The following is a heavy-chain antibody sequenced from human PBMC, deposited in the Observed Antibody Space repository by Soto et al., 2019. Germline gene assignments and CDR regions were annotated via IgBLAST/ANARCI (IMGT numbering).Heavy chain of an antibody. V-gene: IGHV4-39*01. D-gene: IGHD3-10*01. J-gene: IGHJ4*02. Sequence: QLQLQESGPGLVKPSETLSLTCTVSGGSISSSSYYWGWIRQPPGKGLEWIGSIYYSGSTYYNPSLKRRVTIAVDTSKNQFSLKLSPVTAADTAVYYCARLRVNGGWDWGQGTLVTVSS. CDR1: GGSISSSSYY. CDR2: IYYSGST. CDR3: ARLRVNGGWD.